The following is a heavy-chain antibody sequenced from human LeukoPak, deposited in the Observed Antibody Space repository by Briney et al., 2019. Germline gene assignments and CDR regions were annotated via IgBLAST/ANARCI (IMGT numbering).Heavy chain of an antibody. V-gene: IGHV3-11*05. J-gene: IGHJ3*01. CDR3: AKDRSCTGSSCNVGS. D-gene: IGHD2-2*01. CDR2: ISSSSSYI. Sequence: PGGSLRLSCVASGFTFRDYYMSWIRRAPGKGLEWVSYISSSSSYIDYADSVEGRFTISRDNSKNTLFLQMNSLRAEDTAVYYCAKDRSCTGSSCNVGSWGQGTMVAVSS. CDR1: GFTFRDYY.